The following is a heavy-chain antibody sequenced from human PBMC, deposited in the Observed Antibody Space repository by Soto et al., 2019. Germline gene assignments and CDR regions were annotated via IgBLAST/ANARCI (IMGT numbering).Heavy chain of an antibody. CDR2: ISGSGDST. CDR1: RFTFSNYA. D-gene: IGHD6-19*01. V-gene: IGHV3-23*01. J-gene: IGHJ5*02. CDR3: AKVDSSGWYWFDP. Sequence: EVQLLESGGGLVQPGGSLRLSCAASRFTFSNYAMSWVRQAPGKGPEWVSGISGSGDSTYYADSVKGRFTISRDNSKNTLDLQMNSLRAEDTAVYYCAKVDSSGWYWFDPWGQGTLVTVSS.